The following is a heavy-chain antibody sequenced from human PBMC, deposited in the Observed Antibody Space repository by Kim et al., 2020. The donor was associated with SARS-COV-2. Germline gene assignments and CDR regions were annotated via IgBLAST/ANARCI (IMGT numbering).Heavy chain of an antibody. V-gene: IGHV3-30*18. Sequence: GGSLRLSCAASGFTFSSYGMHWVRQAPGKGLEWVAVISYDGSNKYYADSVKGRFTISRDNSKNTLYLQMNSLRAEDTAVYYCAKESYDYVWGSYPSLDY. J-gene: IGHJ4*01. CDR2: ISYDGSNK. D-gene: IGHD3-16*01. CDR3: AKESYDYVWGSYPSLDY. CDR1: GFTFSSYG.